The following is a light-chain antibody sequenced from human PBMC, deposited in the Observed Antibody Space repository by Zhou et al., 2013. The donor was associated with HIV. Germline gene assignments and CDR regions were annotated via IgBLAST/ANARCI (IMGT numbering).Light chain of an antibody. CDR1: QGISTW. J-gene: IGKJ4*01. CDR3: QQYFSYPQT. V-gene: IGKV1-12*01. CDR2: ASS. Sequence: DIQMTQSPSSVSASVGDRVTITCRASQGISTWLAWYQQKPGKAPRLLIYASSTLHGGVPSRFSGSGSGTDFTLTISCLQSEDFATYYCQQYFSYPQTFGGGTKVEIK.